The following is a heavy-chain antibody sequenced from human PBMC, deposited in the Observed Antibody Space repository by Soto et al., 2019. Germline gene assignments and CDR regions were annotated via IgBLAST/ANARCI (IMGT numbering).Heavy chain of an antibody. D-gene: IGHD1-26*01. CDR1: AVSISNDGYF. Sequence: QVQLQESGPGLVEPSQTLSLTCTVSAVSISNDGYFWTWIRQRPGKGPEWIGYISNSGSSFSNPALRSRLAFSIDTSKNQFSLKLTSMTAADTAIYYCASRVPRRSYLGVFDYWAHGTLVTVSS. J-gene: IGHJ4*01. CDR3: ASRVPRRSYLGVFDY. V-gene: IGHV4-31*03. CDR2: ISNSGSS.